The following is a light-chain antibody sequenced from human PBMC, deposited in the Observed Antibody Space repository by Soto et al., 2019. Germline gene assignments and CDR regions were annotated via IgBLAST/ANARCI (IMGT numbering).Light chain of an antibody. CDR2: LNSDGSH. Sequence: QPVLTQSPSASASLGASVKLTCTLSSGHSSYAIAWHQQQPEKGPRYLMKLNSDGSHSKGDGNPDRFSGSSSGAERYLTISRLQSEDEADYYCQTWGTGIVVFGGGTKLTVL. V-gene: IGLV4-69*01. CDR3: QTWGTGIVV. CDR1: SGHSSYA. J-gene: IGLJ2*01.